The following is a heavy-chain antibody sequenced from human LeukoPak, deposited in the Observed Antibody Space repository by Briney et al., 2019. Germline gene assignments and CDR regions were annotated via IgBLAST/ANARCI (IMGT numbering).Heavy chain of an antibody. CDR2: IYSDNT. V-gene: IGHV3-53*01. J-gene: IGHJ4*02. CDR3: ARDPEWGALDY. CDR1: GFTVSSNS. D-gene: IGHD3-16*01. Sequence: PGGSLRLSCTVSGFTVSSNSMSWVRQAPGKGLEWVSFIYSDNTHYSDSVKGRFTISRDNAKNSVYLQMDSLRVEDTAVYYCARDPEWGALDYWGLGTLVTVSS.